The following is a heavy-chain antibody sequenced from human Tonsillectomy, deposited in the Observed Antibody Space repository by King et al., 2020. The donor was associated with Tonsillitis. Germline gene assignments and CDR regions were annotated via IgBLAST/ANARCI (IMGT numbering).Heavy chain of an antibody. V-gene: IGHV1-2*02. Sequence: QLVQSGAEVKKPGASVKVSCKASGYTFTGSYMHWVRQAPGHGLEWMGLLNPNSGGTNYAQKFQGRLTMTRDTSLSTAYMEPSSLRSDDTAVYYCARESRSCFSQNAFDFGGQGTMVTVSS. D-gene: IGHD6-19*01. CDR3: ARESRSCFSQNAFDF. CDR2: LNPNSGGT. CDR1: GYTFTGSY. J-gene: IGHJ3*01.